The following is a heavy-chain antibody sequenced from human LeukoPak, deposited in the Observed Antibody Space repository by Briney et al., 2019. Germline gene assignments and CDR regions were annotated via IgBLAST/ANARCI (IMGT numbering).Heavy chain of an antibody. CDR3: ARDLDSSGYYGAAPGDAFDI. V-gene: IGHV3-64*01. J-gene: IGHJ3*02. Sequence: GGSLRLSCAASGFTFSSYAMHWVRQAPGKGLEYVSAISSNGGSTYYANSVKGRFTISRDNSKNTLYLQMGSLRAEDMAVYYCARDLDSSGYYGAAPGDAFDIWGQGTMVTVSS. D-gene: IGHD3-22*01. CDR1: GFTFSSYA. CDR2: ISSNGGST.